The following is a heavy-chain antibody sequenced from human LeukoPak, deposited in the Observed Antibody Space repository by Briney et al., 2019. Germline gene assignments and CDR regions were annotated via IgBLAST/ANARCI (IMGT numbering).Heavy chain of an antibody. CDR2: INSDGSST. J-gene: IGHJ4*02. Sequence: PGESLKISCAASGFTFSRYWMHWVRQAPGKGLVWVSRINSDGSSTSYADSVKGRFTISRDNAKNTLYLQMDSLRAEDTAVYYCARDHRSGGGDYWGQGTLVTVSS. V-gene: IGHV3-74*01. CDR1: GFTFSRYW. D-gene: IGHD1-26*01. CDR3: ARDHRSGGGDY.